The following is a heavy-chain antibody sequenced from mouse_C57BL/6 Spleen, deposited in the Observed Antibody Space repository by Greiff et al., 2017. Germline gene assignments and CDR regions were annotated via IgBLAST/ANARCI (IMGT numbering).Heavy chain of an antibody. J-gene: IGHJ1*03. Sequence: QVQLQQPGAELVRPGTSVKLSCKASGYTFTSYWMHWVKQRPGQGLEWIGVIDPSDSYTNYNQKFKGKATLTVDASSSTAYMQLSSLTSEDSAVYYCASNYGSSLYWYFGVWGTGTTVTVSS. V-gene: IGHV1-59*01. CDR2: IDPSDSYT. CDR1: GYTFTSYW. CDR3: ASNYGSSLYWYFGV. D-gene: IGHD1-1*01.